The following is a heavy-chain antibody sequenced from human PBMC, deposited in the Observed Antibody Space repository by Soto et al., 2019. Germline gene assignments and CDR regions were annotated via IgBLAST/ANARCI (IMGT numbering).Heavy chain of an antibody. CDR3: SGLNTETTMGY. CDR1: GFTFSDAW. V-gene: IGHV3-15*01. D-gene: IGHD3-10*01. J-gene: IGHJ4*02. Sequence: EVLLVESGGGLVKPGGSLRLSGAASGFTFSDAWLSWVRQAPGKGLAWGGRIKSRGSGGTTHYAAPVNGRFTISRDDSESTMYLQMNSLKTEDTAVYFGSGLNTETTMGYWGKGTLVTVSS. CDR2: IKSRGSGGTT.